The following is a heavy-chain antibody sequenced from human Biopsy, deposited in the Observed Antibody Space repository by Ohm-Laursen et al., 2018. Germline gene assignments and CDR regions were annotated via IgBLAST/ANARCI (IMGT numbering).Heavy chain of an antibody. J-gene: IGHJ4*02. Sequence: ASVKVSCKASGGTFTNYAISWVRQAPGQGLEWMGGIIPIFGTANYAQKFQGRVTITADESTSTAYMELSSLRSDDTAMYYCARVYYDSSAYYHPFDYWAQGTRVTVSS. CDR1: GGTFTNYA. V-gene: IGHV1-69*13. D-gene: IGHD3-22*01. CDR3: ARVYYDSSAYYHPFDY. CDR2: IIPIFGTA.